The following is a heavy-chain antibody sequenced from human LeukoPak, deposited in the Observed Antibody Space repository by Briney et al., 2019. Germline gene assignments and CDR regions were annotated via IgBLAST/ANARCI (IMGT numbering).Heavy chain of an antibody. CDR3: ARDIVVVPAASMDV. CDR2: IYTSGST. Sequence: SETLSLTCTVSGGSISSYYWSWIRQPAGKGLEWIGRIYTSGSTNYNPSLKSRVTMSVDTSKNQFSLKLSSVTAADTAVYYCARDIVVVPAASMDVWGKGTTVTVSS. D-gene: IGHD2-2*01. CDR1: GGSISSYY. J-gene: IGHJ6*03. V-gene: IGHV4-4*07.